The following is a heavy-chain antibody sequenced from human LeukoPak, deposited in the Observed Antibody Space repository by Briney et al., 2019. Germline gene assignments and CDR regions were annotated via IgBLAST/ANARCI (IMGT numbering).Heavy chain of an antibody. D-gene: IGHD3-10*01. V-gene: IGHV3-30*18. J-gene: IGHJ4*02. CDR3: AKEDYGSGSFGY. Sequence: GRSLRLSCAASGFTLSSYGMHWVRQAPGKGLEWVAVISYDGSNKYYADSVKGRFTISRDNSKNTLYLQMNSLRAEDTAVYYCAKEDYGSGSFGYWGQGTLVTVSS. CDR2: ISYDGSNK. CDR1: GFTLSSYG.